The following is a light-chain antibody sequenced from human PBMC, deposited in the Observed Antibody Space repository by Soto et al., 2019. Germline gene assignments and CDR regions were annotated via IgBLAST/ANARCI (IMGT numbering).Light chain of an antibody. CDR1: ISNIGSNP. CDR2: SDN. CDR3: AAWDDSLNGVL. Sequence: QSVLTQPPSVSGTPGQRVTISCSGSISNIGSNPVNWYHQLPGTAPKLLIFSDNQRPSGVPGRFSGSKSGTSGSLAISGLLSEDEADYYCAAWDDSLNGVLFGGGTKLTVL. V-gene: IGLV1-44*01. J-gene: IGLJ2*01.